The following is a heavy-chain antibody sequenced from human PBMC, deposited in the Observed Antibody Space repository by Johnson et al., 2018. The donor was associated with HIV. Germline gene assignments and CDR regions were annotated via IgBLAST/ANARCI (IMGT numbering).Heavy chain of an antibody. Sequence: VLLLESGGGVVQPGRPLRLSCAASGFTFSSYDMHWVRQPTGKGLEWVSAIGSAGDTYYPGSVKGRFTISRENAKNSLYLQMNSLRAEDTAVYYCARDGGWLDAFDIWGQGTMVTVSS. CDR2: IGSAGDT. CDR1: GFTFSSYD. J-gene: IGHJ3*02. CDR3: ARDGGWLDAFDI. D-gene: IGHD6-19*01. V-gene: IGHV3-13*01.